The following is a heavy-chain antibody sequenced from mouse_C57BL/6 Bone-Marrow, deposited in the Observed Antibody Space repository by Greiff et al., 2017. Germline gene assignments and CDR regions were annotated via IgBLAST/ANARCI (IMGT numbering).Heavy chain of an antibody. J-gene: IGHJ1*03. CDR3: ARPHYYGSSYVHFDV. D-gene: IGHD1-1*01. Sequence: QVQLQQSGAELARPGASVKLSCKASGYTFTSYGISWVKQRTGQGLEWIGEIYPRSGNTYYNEKFKGKATLTADKSSSTAYMEIRSLTSEDSAVYFCARPHYYGSSYVHFDVWGTGTTVTVSS. CDR1: GYTFTSYG. V-gene: IGHV1-81*01. CDR2: IYPRSGNT.